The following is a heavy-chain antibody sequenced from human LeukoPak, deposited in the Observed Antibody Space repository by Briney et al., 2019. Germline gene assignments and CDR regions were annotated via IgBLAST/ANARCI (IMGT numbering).Heavy chain of an antibody. CDR3: AKGGSGWSYYFDF. CDR2: ISVVGGST. J-gene: IGHJ4*02. Sequence: GGSLRLSCAASGFTFDDYAMHWVRQAPGKGLEWVSLISVVGGSTYYADSVKGRFTISRDNSKNSLYLQMNSLSTEDTALYYCAKGGSGWSYYFDFWGQGTLVTVS. D-gene: IGHD6-19*01. V-gene: IGHV3-43*02. CDR1: GFTFDDYA.